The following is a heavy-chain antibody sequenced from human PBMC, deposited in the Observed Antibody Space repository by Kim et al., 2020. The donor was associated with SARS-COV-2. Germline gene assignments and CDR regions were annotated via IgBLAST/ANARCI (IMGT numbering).Heavy chain of an antibody. CDR2: IYPGDSDT. CDR3: ATSYIDSSGWYRNYYYYGMDV. Sequence: GESLKISCKGSGYSFTSYWIGWVRQMPGKGLEWMGIIYPGDSDTRYSPSFQGQVTISADKSISTAYLQWSSLKASDTAMYYCATSYIDSSGWYRNYYYYGMDVWGQGTTVTVSS. V-gene: IGHV5-51*01. D-gene: IGHD6-19*01. CDR1: GYSFTSYW. J-gene: IGHJ6*02.